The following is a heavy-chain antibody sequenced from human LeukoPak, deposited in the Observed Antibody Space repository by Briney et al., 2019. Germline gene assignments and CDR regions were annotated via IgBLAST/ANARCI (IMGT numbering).Heavy chain of an antibody. Sequence: PGGSLRLSCAASGFTFGNYDMSWVRQAPGKGLEWVSGIRGSGSDTYYADSVKGRFIISRDNSKSTLFLQMNSLTAEDTAAYYRAKDGPKTGTTRQEPYDSWGQGTLVTVSS. V-gene: IGHV3-23*01. J-gene: IGHJ5*01. D-gene: IGHD1-1*01. CDR1: GFTFGNYD. CDR3: AKDGPKTGTTRQEPYDS. CDR2: IRGSGSDT.